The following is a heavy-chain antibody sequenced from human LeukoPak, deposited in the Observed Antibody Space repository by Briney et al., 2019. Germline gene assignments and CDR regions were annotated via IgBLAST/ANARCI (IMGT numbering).Heavy chain of an antibody. CDR3: ARDPALDLGYYGSGSHAFAFDI. CDR1: GYTFTSYA. V-gene: IGHV7-4-1*02. CDR2: INTNTGNP. J-gene: IGHJ3*02. Sequence: ASVKVSCKSSGYTFTSYAMNWVRQAPGQGLEWMGWINTNTGNPTYAQGFTGRFVFSLDTSVSTAYLQISSLKAEDTAVYYCARDPALDLGYYGSGSHAFAFDIWGQGTMVTVSS. D-gene: IGHD3-10*01.